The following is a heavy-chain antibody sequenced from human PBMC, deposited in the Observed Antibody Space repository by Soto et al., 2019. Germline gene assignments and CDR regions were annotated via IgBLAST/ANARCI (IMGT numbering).Heavy chain of an antibody. CDR3: ARDVGYCSGGSCSPGGNWFDP. CDR1: GGSVSSGSYY. D-gene: IGHD2-15*01. V-gene: IGHV4-61*01. J-gene: IGHJ5*02. CDR2: IYYSGST. Sequence: PSETLSLTCTVSGGSVSSGSYYWSWIRQPPGKGLEWIGYIYYSGSTNYNPSLKSRVTISVDTSKNQFSLKLSSVTAADTAVYYCARDVGYCSGGSCSPGGNWFDPWRQGTLVPVSS.